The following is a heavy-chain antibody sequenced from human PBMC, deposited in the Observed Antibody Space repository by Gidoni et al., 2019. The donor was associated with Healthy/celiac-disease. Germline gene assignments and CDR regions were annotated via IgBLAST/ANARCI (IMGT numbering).Heavy chain of an antibody. Sequence: QVQLVQSGAEVKKPGASVKVYCKASGYTFTSYYMHWVRQAPGQGLEWMGIINPSGGSTSYAQKFQGRVTMTRDTSTSTVYMELSSLRSEDTAVYYCARGYDFWSGSHYYGMDVWGQGTTVTVSS. V-gene: IGHV1-46*03. J-gene: IGHJ6*02. CDR2: INPSGGST. CDR1: GYTFTSYY. CDR3: ARGYDFWSGSHYYGMDV. D-gene: IGHD3-3*01.